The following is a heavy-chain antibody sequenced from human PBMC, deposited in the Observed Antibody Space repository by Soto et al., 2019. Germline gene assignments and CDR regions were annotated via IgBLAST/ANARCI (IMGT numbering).Heavy chain of an antibody. CDR2: VSGDASNT. J-gene: IGHJ4*02. Sequence: WWSLRLSCSASVFTFTNYGLSWFRQAPGKGLDWVATVSGDASNTHYADSVKGRFTISRDNSKSILFLQMKSLRVEDTAIYYCARDVRGSGEMFDYWGQGTQVIVSS. V-gene: IGHV3-23*01. D-gene: IGHD4-17*01. CDR3: ARDVRGSGEMFDY. CDR1: VFTFTNYG.